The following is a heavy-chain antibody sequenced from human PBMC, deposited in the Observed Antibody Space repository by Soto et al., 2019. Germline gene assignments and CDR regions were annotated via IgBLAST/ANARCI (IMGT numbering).Heavy chain of an antibody. J-gene: IGHJ3*01. CDR3: AKVRLTDYLRYAPHL. V-gene: IGHV3-7*03. CDR1: GFTFSSYW. CDR2: IKQNGSET. D-gene: IGHD2-8*01. Sequence: PGGSLRLSCAASGFTFSSYWMSWVRQAPGKGLEWVANIKQNGSETYYVDSVKGRFTISRDNSQNTVFLQMNSLRAEDTAIYFCAKVRLTDYLRYAPHLWGQGTLVTVSS.